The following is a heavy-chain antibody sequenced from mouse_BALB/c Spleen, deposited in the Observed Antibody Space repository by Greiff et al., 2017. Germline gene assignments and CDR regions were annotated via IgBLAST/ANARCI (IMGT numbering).Heavy chain of an antibody. CDR3: ARDDGYYDAMDY. CDR2: IDPANGNT. CDR1: GFNIKDTY. J-gene: IGHJ4*01. Sequence: VQLQHSGAELVKPGASVKLSCTASGFNIKDTYMHWVKQRPEQGLEWIGRIDPANGNTKYDPKFQGKATITADTSSNTAYLQLSSLTSEDTAVYYCARDDGYYDAMDYWGQGTSVTVSS. V-gene: IGHV14-3*02. D-gene: IGHD2-3*01.